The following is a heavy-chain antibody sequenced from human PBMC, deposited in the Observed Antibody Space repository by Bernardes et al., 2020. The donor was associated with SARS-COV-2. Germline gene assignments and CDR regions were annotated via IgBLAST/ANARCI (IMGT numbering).Heavy chain of an antibody. CDR1: GFIFRSYW. D-gene: IGHD2-15*01. Sequence: GGSLRLSCAPSGFIFRSYWMHWVRQAPGKGLVWVSRINTDGSITNYADSVEGRFTISRDNAKNTLYLEMNSLRVEDTAVYYCTRDLGGAASYWGQGTLVTVSS. CDR2: INTDGSIT. J-gene: IGHJ4*02. V-gene: IGHV3-74*01. CDR3: TRDLGGAASY.